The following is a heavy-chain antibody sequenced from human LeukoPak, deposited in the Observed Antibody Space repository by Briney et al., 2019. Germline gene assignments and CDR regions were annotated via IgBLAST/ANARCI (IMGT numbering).Heavy chain of an antibody. CDR2: ISYDGSNK. J-gene: IGHJ4*02. D-gene: IGHD3-10*01. Sequence: PGGSLRLSCAASGFTFSSYGMHWVRQAPGKGLEWVAVISYDGSNKYYADSVKGRFTISRDNSKNTLYLQMNSLRAEDTAVYYCAKVVGPKARGVIIAYFDYWGQGTLVTVYS. V-gene: IGHV3-30*18. CDR1: GFTFSSYG. CDR3: AKVVGPKARGVIIAYFDY.